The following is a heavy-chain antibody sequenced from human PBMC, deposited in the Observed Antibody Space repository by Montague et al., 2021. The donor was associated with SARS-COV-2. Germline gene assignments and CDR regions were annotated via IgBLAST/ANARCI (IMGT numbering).Heavy chain of an antibody. CDR1: GFTFSSFS. D-gene: IGHD2-15*01. V-gene: IGHV3-21*01. J-gene: IGHJ6*02. CDR2: ISSESTYI. CDR3: ARFETSKFYSSGVDV. Sequence: SLRLSCAASGFTFSSFSMNWVRQAPGKRLEWVASISSESTYILYAESVRGRFTVSRDNAQNLLFLQMNGLRAEDTALYYCARFETSKFYSSGVDVWGQGTTVTVSS.